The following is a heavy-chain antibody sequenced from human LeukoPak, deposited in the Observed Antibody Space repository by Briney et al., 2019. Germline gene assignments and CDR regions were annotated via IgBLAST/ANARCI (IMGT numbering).Heavy chain of an antibody. CDR3: ARVTIERPN. V-gene: IGHV3-23*01. Sequence: GSLRLSCAASGLTFSRSALSWVRQAPGKGLQWVSSISGSGLDTHYADSVKGRFTISRDNAKNSLYLQMNSLRAEDTAVYYCARVTIERPNWGQGTLVTVSS. CDR2: ISGSGLDT. D-gene: IGHD3-9*01. J-gene: IGHJ4*02. CDR1: GLTFSRSA.